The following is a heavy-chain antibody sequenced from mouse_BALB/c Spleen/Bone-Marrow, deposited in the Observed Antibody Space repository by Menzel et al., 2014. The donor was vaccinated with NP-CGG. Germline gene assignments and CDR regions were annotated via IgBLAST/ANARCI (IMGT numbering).Heavy chain of an antibody. CDR1: GFTFSSYG. V-gene: IGHV5-6*02. CDR2: ITSGGSHT. J-gene: IGHJ3*01. Sequence: DVMLVESGGDLVKPGGSLKLSCAASGFTFSSYGMSWVRQTPDKRLEWVATITSGGSHTYYPDSVKGRFTISRDNAKNTLYLQMSSLKSEDTAMYYCTRQAHEGAWFPYWGQGTLVTVSA. CDR3: TRQAHEGAWFPY.